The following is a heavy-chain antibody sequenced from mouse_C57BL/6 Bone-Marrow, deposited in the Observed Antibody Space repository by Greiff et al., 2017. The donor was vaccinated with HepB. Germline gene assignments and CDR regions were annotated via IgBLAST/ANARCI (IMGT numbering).Heavy chain of an antibody. CDR3: TTSIYDGYSPWFAY. V-gene: IGHV14-1*01. J-gene: IGHJ3*01. Sequence: VQLQQSGAELVRPGASVKLSCTASGFNIKDYYMHWVKQRPEQGLEWIGRIDPEDGDTEYAPKFQGKATMTADTSSNTAYLQLSSLPSEDTAVYYCTTSIYDGYSPWFAYWGQGTLVTVSA. CDR1: GFNIKDYY. D-gene: IGHD2-3*01. CDR2: IDPEDGDT.